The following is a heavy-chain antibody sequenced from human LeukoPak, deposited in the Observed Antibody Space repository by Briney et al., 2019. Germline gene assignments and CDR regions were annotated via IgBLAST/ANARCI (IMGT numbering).Heavy chain of an antibody. CDR2: ISTSGDYT. Sequence: GGSLRLSCAASGFTFSDYYTTWIRLAPGKELEWVSYISTSGDYTNYADSVMGRYTMSRDNARNSLYLQMSSLRDEDTAVYYCARGHYGLDVWGQGTTVTVSS. CDR1: GFTFSDYY. V-gene: IGHV3-11*05. CDR3: ARGHYGLDV. J-gene: IGHJ6*02.